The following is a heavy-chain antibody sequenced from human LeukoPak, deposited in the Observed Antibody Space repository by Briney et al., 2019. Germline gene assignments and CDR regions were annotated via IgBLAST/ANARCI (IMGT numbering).Heavy chain of an antibody. CDR2: SNHSGST. D-gene: IGHD3-10*01. CDR3: ARGMVRGVIIVGY. Sequence: SETLSLTCAVYGGSFSGYYWSWIRQPPGKGLEWIGESNHSGSTNYNPSLKSRVTISVDTSKNQFSLKPSSVTAADTAVYYCARGMVRGVIIVGYWGQGTLVTVSS. V-gene: IGHV4-34*01. CDR1: GGSFSGYY. J-gene: IGHJ4*02.